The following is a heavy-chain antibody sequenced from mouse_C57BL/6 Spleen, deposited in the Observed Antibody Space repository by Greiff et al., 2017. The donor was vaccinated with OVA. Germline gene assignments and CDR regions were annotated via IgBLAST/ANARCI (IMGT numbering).Heavy chain of an antibody. CDR1: GYTFTDYY. CDR2: IYPGSGNT. CDR3: AARKPYYGSSYDWYFDV. V-gene: IGHV1-84*01. J-gene: IGHJ1*03. D-gene: IGHD1-1*01. Sequence: VQVVESGPELVKPGASVKISCKASGYTFTDYYINWVKQRPGQGLEWIGWIYPGSGNTKYNEKFKGKATLTVDTSSSTAYMQLSSLTSEDSAVYYCAARKPYYGSSYDWYFDVWGTGTTVTVSS.